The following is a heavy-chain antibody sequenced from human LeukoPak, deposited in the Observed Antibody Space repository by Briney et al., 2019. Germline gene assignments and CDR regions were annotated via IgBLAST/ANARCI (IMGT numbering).Heavy chain of an antibody. CDR1: GYTFTSYD. Sequence: ASVKVSCKASGYTFTSYDINWVRQATGQGLEWMGWMNPNSGNTGYAQKFEGRVTITRNTSISTAYMELSSLRSEDTAVYYCARGRGVAVAVFSDYWGQGTLVTVSS. CDR2: MNPNSGNT. D-gene: IGHD6-19*01. J-gene: IGHJ4*02. V-gene: IGHV1-8*03. CDR3: ARGRGVAVAVFSDY.